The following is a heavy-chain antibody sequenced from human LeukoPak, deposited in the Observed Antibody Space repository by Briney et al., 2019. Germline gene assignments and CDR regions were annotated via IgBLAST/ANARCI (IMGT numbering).Heavy chain of an antibody. CDR1: GYTFTGYY. CDR2: INPNSGGT. D-gene: IGHD3-10*01. J-gene: IGHJ4*02. Sequence: GASVKVSCKASGYTFTGYYMHWERQAPGQGLEWMGWINPNSGGTNYAQKFQGRVTMTRDTSISTAYMELSRLRSDDTAVYYCARGARGSGSYPPAVYYFDYWGQGTLVTVSS. V-gene: IGHV1-2*02. CDR3: ARGARGSGSYPPAVYYFDY.